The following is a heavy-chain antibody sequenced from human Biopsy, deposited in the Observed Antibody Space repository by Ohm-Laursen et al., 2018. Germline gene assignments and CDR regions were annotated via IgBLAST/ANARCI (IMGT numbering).Heavy chain of an antibody. D-gene: IGHD6-19*01. J-gene: IGHJ3*02. V-gene: IGHV3-53*01. CDR3: ARSGWPENDAFDI. CDR2: IYSGGST. Sequence: SLRLSCSASGFTVSSNYMSWVRQAPGKGLAWVSVIYSGGSTYYADSVKGRFTISRDTSKNTLYLQMNSLRAEDTAVYYCARSGWPENDAFDIWGQGTMVTVSS. CDR1: GFTVSSNY.